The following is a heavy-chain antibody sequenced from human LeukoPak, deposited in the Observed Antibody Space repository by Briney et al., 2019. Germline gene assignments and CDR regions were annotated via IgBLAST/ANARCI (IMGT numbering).Heavy chain of an antibody. CDR3: ARGLYDY. CDR1: GFTFSSYW. CDR2: ISSSSSTI. J-gene: IGHJ4*02. Sequence: GGSLRLSCAASGFTFSSYWMSWVRQAPGKGLEWVSYISSSSSTIYYADSVKGRFTISRDNAKNSLYLQISSLRAEDTAVYYCARGLYDYWGQGTLVTVSS. V-gene: IGHV3-48*01. D-gene: IGHD2-8*01.